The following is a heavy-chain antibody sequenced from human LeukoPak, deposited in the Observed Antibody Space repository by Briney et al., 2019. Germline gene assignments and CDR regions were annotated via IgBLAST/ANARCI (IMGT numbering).Heavy chain of an antibody. V-gene: IGHV4-59*01. J-gene: IGHJ4*02. CDR3: ARGSGGYVPFDY. Sequence: PSETLSLTCTVPGDSINSDYWSWIRQPPGKGLEWIGYIYSSGSTNYNPSLKSRVTISVHTSKNQLSLKLSSVTAADTAVYYCARGSGGYVPFDYWGQGILVTVSS. D-gene: IGHD5-12*01. CDR2: IYSSGST. CDR1: GDSINSDY.